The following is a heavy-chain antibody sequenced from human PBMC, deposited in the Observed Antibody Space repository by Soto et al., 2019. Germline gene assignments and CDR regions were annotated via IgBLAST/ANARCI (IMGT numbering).Heavy chain of an antibody. CDR2: IYYSGST. Sequence: QLQLQESGPGLVKPSETLSLTCTVSGGSISSNSYYWGWIRQPPGKGLEWIGSIYYSGSTYYNPSLKCRGTISVDTSKNQFSLKLSSVTAADTAVYYCARPPLYGDAFDYWGQGTLVTVSS. V-gene: IGHV4-39*01. J-gene: IGHJ4*02. CDR1: GGSISSNSYY. CDR3: ARPPLYGDAFDY. D-gene: IGHD4-17*01.